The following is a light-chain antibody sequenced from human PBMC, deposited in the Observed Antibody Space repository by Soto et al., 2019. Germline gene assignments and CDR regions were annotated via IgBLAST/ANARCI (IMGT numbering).Light chain of an antibody. CDR3: FSYAGSSSFDV. CDR1: SSDVGGYNL. V-gene: IGLV2-23*03. CDR2: EGS. Sequence: QSVLTQPASVSGSPGQSITISCTGTSSDVGGYNLVSWYQQHPGKAPRLMIFEGSKRPSGVSNRFSGSKSGNTASLTVSGLQAVVEADYYCFSYAGSSSFDVFGTGTKVTVL. J-gene: IGLJ1*01.